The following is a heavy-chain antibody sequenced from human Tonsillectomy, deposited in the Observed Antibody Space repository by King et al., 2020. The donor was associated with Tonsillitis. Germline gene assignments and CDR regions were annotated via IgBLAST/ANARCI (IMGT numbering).Heavy chain of an antibody. Sequence: VQLVESGAEVKKPGSSVKVSCKASGGTFSTYAISWVRQAPGQGLEWKGGIIPIFGTANYAQNFQGRVTITADESTTTAYMELSSLRSEDTAVYYCATGYYDSSGYYFFDYWGQGTLVTVSS. V-gene: IGHV1-69*01. CDR3: ATGYYDSSGYYFFDY. CDR2: IIPIFGTA. D-gene: IGHD3-22*01. J-gene: IGHJ4*02. CDR1: GGTFSTYA.